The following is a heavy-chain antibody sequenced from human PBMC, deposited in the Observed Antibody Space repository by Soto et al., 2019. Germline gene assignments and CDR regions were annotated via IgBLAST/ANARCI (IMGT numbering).Heavy chain of an antibody. Sequence: AGGSLRLSCAASGFTFSNYAMNWVRQAPGKGLEYVSAISSNGGSTYYANSVKGRFTISRDNSKNTLYLQMGSLRAEDMAVYYCARFGFTYYYDYWGQGTLVTVSS. D-gene: IGHD3-10*01. J-gene: IGHJ4*02. V-gene: IGHV3-64*01. CDR1: GFTFSNYA. CDR2: ISSNGGST. CDR3: ARFGFTYYYDY.